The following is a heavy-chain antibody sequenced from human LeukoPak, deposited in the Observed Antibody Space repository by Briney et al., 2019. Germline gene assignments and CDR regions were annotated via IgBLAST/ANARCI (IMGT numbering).Heavy chain of an antibody. J-gene: IGHJ4*02. V-gene: IGHV3-48*03. Sequence: PGGSLRLSCAASGFTFSNYEMNWVRQAPGKGLEWVSFISFSGNSIYYADSVKGRFTISRDNAKNSLYLQMNSLRAEDTAVYYCGKHELSGWYLDYWGQGTLVAVSS. CDR3: GKHELSGWYLDY. CDR1: GFTFSNYE. CDR2: ISFSGNSI. D-gene: IGHD6-19*01.